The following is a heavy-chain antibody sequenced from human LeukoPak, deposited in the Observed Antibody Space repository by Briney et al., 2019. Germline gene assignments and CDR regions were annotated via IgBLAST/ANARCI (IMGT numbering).Heavy chain of an antibody. CDR2: ISSSSSYI. V-gene: IGHV3-21*01. J-gene: IGHJ4*02. CDR3: ARDLPSIAARFGLFDY. D-gene: IGHD6-6*01. CDR1: GFTFSSYS. Sequence: GGSLRLSCAASGFTFSSYSMNWVRQAPGKGLEWVSSISSSSSYIYYADSVKGRFTTSRDNAKNSLYLQMNSLRAEDTAVYYCARDLPSIAARFGLFDYWGQGTLVTVSS.